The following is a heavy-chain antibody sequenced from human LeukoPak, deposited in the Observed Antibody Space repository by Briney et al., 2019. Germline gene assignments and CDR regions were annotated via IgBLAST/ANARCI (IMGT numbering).Heavy chain of an antibody. CDR1: GFTFSDYS. Sequence: PGGSLRLSCAASGFTFSDYSMNWVRQAPGKGLEWISYIWIDSGNTNYADSVKGRFTISGGKAKNSLYLQMNSLRVEDTAVYYCARDYKYAFDNWGQGTLVTVSS. D-gene: IGHD5-24*01. J-gene: IGHJ4*02. CDR3: ARDYKYAFDN. V-gene: IGHV3-48*01. CDR2: IWIDSGNT.